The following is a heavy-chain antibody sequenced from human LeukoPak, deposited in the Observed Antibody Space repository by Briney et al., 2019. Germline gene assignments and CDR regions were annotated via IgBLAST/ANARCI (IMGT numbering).Heavy chain of an antibody. CDR1: GFTFSSYS. V-gene: IGHV3-21*04. CDR3: ATTGEGSYYVGY. CDR2: ISSSSSYI. J-gene: IGHJ4*02. D-gene: IGHD1-26*01. Sequence: GGSLRLSCAASGFTFSSYSMNWVRQAPGKGLEWVSSISSSSSYIYYADSVKGRFTISRDNAKNSLYLQMNSLSAEDTAVYYCATTGEGSYYVGYWGQGTLVTVSS.